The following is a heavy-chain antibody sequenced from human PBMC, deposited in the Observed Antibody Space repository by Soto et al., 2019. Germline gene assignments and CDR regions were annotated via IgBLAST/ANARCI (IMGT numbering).Heavy chain of an antibody. CDR2: IGGSGGST. Sequence: EVQLLESGGGLVQPGGSLRLSCAASGFTFSSYAMSWVRQAPGKGLEWVSAIGGSGGSTYYADSVKGRFTISRDNSKNTLYLQMNSLRAADTAVYYCAKDIDGYNRPVDYWGQGTLVTVSS. V-gene: IGHV3-23*01. J-gene: IGHJ4*02. CDR1: GFTFSSYA. D-gene: IGHD5-12*01. CDR3: AKDIDGYNRPVDY.